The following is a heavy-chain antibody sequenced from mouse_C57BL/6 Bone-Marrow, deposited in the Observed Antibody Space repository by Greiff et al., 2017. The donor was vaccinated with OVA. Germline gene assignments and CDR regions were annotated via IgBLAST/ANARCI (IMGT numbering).Heavy chain of an antibody. D-gene: IGHD1-1*02. CDR3: ARGGLVGY. V-gene: IGHV1-82*01. CDR1: GYAFSSSW. Sequence: QVQLKESGPELVKPGASVKISCKASGYAFSSSWMNWVKQRPGKGLEWIGRIYPGDGDTNYNGKFKGKATLTADKSSSTAYMQLSSLTSEDSAVYFCARGGLVGYWGQGTTLTVSS. J-gene: IGHJ2*01. CDR2: IYPGDGDT.